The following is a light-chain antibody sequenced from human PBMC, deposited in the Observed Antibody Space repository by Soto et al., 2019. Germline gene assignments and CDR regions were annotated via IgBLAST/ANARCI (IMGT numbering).Light chain of an antibody. CDR3: CSYAGSYTFV. CDR1: SSDVGGYNY. V-gene: IGLV2-11*01. Sequence: VSGSPGQSVTISCTGTSSDVGGYNYVSWYQQHPGKAPKLMIYDVSKRPSGVPDRFSGSKSGNTASLTISGLQAEDEADYYCCSYAGSYTFVFGTGTKVTVL. CDR2: DVS. J-gene: IGLJ1*01.